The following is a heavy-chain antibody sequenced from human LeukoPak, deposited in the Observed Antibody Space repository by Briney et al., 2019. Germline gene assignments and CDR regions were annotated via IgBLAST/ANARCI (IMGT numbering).Heavy chain of an antibody. V-gene: IGHV1-2*02. CDR1: GGTFSSYA. CDR3: ARTSLRFLEWLNTQNWFDP. J-gene: IGHJ5*02. D-gene: IGHD3-3*01. Sequence: ASVKVSCKASGGTFSSYAISWVRQAPGQGLEWMGWINPNSGGTNYAQKFQGRVTMTRDTSISTAYMELSRLRSDDTAVYYCARTSLRFLEWLNTQNWFDPWGQGTLVTVSS. CDR2: INPNSGGT.